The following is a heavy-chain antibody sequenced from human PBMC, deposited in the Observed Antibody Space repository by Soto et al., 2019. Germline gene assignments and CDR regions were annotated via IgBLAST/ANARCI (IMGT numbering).Heavy chain of an antibody. V-gene: IGHV4-59*08. D-gene: IGHD2-15*01. Sequence: SETLSLTCTGSGGHISSHYCSWIRQPPGKGLEWIGYIYYSGSTNYNPSLKSRVTISVDTSKNQFSLKLSSVTAADTAVYYCERRAGGSYYYYYMDVWGKGTPVTVSS. CDR1: GGHISSHY. CDR3: ERRAGGSYYYYYMDV. J-gene: IGHJ6*03. CDR2: IYYSGST.